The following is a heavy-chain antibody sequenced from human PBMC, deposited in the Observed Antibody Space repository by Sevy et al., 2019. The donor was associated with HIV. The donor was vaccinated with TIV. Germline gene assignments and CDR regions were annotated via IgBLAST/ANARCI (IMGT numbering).Heavy chain of an antibody. CDR2: IGSSNSYI. Sequence: GWSLRLSCAASGFSFSSYSVSWVRQAPGKGLEWVASIGSSNSYIYYADSVKGRFTISRDNAKNSLFLHMNTLRAEDTAVYYCARSYSSSWYIRYYFEHWGQGTPVTVSS. CDR3: ARSYSSSWYIRYYFEH. V-gene: IGHV3-21*01. J-gene: IGHJ4*02. D-gene: IGHD6-13*01. CDR1: GFSFSSYS.